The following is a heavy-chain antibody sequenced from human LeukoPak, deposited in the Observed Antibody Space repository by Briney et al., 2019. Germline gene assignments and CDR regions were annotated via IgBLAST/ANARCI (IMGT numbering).Heavy chain of an antibody. V-gene: IGHV4-34*01. CDR3: ARGFGSLFDY. CDR1: GGSFSGYY. Sequence: SETLSLTCAVYGGSFSGYYWSWIRQPPGKGLEWIGEINHSGSTNYNPSLKSRVTISPDTSKNQFSLKLSSVTAADTAVYYCARGFGSLFDYWGQGTLVTVSS. D-gene: IGHD2-15*01. CDR2: INHSGST. J-gene: IGHJ4*02.